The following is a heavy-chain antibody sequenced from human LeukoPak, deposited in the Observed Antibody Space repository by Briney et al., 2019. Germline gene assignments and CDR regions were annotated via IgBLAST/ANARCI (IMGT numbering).Heavy chain of an antibody. D-gene: IGHD3-10*01. CDR3: ARDRTMVRGADNYGMDV. Sequence: ASVKVSCKASGYTFISYGINWVRQAPGQGLEWMGWISGYNGDTKYGQKLQDRVTMITDTSTSTAYMEVRSLRSDDTAVYYCARDRTMVRGADNYGMDVWGHGTTVTVSS. J-gene: IGHJ6*02. CDR2: ISGYNGDT. V-gene: IGHV1-18*01. CDR1: GYTFISYG.